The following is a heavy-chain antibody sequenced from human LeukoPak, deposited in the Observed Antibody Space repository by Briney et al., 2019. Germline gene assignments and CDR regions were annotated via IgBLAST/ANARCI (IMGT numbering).Heavy chain of an antibody. Sequence: GESLKISCKGSGYSFTSYWIGLVRQIPGKGLEWMGIIYPGDSDTRYSPSFQGQVTISADKSISTAYLQWSSLKASDTAMYYCARQDGYDILTGRNYYYYGMDVWGQGTTVTVSS. CDR3: ARQDGYDILTGRNYYYYGMDV. CDR1: GYSFTSYW. J-gene: IGHJ6*02. V-gene: IGHV5-51*01. D-gene: IGHD3-9*01. CDR2: IYPGDSDT.